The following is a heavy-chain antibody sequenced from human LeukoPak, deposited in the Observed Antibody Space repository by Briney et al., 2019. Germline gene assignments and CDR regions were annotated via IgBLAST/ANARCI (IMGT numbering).Heavy chain of an antibody. CDR2: TSDSSSLT. CDR3: AKVIRGGYGMDV. Sequence: PGGSLRLSCAASGFTFSSLGMNWVRQAPGKGLEWVSYTSDSSSLTYYADSVKGRFTVSRDNAKNSLSLQLNSLRDEDTAVYFCAKVIRGGYGMDVWGQGTTVTVSS. J-gene: IGHJ6*02. CDR1: GFTFSSLG. D-gene: IGHD3-10*01. V-gene: IGHV3-48*02.